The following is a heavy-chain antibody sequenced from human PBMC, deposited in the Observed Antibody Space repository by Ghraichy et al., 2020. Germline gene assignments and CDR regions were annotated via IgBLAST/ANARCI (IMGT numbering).Heavy chain of an antibody. J-gene: IGHJ3*02. Sequence: GGSLRLSCAASGFTFSSYEMNWVRQAPGKGLEWVSYISSSGSTIYYADSVKGRFTISRDNAKNSLYLQMNSLRAEDTAVYYCARALRRGFDIWGQGTMVTVSS. CDR1: GFTFSSYE. CDR2: ISSSGSTI. CDR3: ARALRRGFDI. V-gene: IGHV3-48*03.